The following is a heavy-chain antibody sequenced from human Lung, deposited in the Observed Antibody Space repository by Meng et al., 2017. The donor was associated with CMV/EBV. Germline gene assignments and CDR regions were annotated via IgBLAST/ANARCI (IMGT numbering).Heavy chain of an antibody. CDR2: TFRAGNT. Sequence: GGSXRLXCPASGFSVTTNDINWVRQAPGKGLEWVSITFRAGNTYYTDSVKGRFTVARDNSQNTLYLQMDSLRVEDTAVYYCASCTRQLQVVGEIYGYADLXGRGXLVTVSS. CDR3: ASCTRQLQVVGEIYGYADL. CDR1: GFSVTTND. J-gene: IGHJ2*01. V-gene: IGHV3-66*02. D-gene: IGHD2-15*01.